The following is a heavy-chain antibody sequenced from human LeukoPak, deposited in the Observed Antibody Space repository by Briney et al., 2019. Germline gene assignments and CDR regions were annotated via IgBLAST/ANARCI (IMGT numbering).Heavy chain of an antibody. CDR1: GGSISSYY. V-gene: IGHV4-4*07. Sequence: SETLSLTCTVSGGSISSYYWSWIRQPAGKGLEWVGRIYTSGSTNYNPSLKSRVTMSVDTSKNQFSLKLSSVTAADTAVYYCARDGQYEYYYGMDVWGQGTTVTVSS. D-gene: IGHD3-3*01. CDR3: ARDGQYEYYYGMDV. CDR2: IYTSGST. J-gene: IGHJ6*02.